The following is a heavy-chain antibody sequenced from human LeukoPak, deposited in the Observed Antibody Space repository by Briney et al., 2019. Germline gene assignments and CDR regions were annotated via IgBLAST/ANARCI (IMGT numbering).Heavy chain of an antibody. CDR1: GGTFSSYA. CDR3: ARVDAVGAIMVGAFDI. D-gene: IGHD1-26*01. J-gene: IGHJ3*02. CDR2: IIPIFGTA. Sequence: SVTVSCKASGGTFSSYAISWVRQAPGQGVEWMGGIIPIFGTANYAQKFQGRVTITGDESTSTAYMEVSSLRSEDTAVYYCARVDAVGAIMVGAFDIWGQGTMVTVSS. V-gene: IGHV1-69*13.